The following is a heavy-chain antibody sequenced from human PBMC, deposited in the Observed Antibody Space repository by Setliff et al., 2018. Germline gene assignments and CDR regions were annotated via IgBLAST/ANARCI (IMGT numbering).Heavy chain of an antibody. D-gene: IGHD3-3*01. CDR1: GFNFSSYA. J-gene: IGHJ5*02. V-gene: IGHV3-21*01. CDR2: ISSRSTYI. Sequence: PGGSLRLSCAASGFNFSSYAFNWVRQAPGKGLEWVSSISSRSTYIYYADPVKGRFTISRDNAENSLYLQMNSLRVEDTAVYYCARDNTLFGVVITGSWFDPWGQGTLVTVSS. CDR3: ARDNTLFGVVITGSWFDP.